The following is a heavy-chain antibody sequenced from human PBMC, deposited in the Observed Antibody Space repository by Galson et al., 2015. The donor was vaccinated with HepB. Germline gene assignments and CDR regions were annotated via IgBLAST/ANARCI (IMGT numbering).Heavy chain of an antibody. CDR3: ARVRETTVRLYYYYGMDV. CDR1: GYTFISYG. J-gene: IGHJ6*02. D-gene: IGHD4-17*01. Sequence: SVKVSCKASGYTFISYGISWVRQAPGQGLEWMGWISAYNGNTNYAQKLQGRVTMTTDTSTSTAYMELRSLRSDDTAVYYCARVRETTVRLYYYYGMDVWGQGTTVTVSS. V-gene: IGHV1-18*01. CDR2: ISAYNGNT.